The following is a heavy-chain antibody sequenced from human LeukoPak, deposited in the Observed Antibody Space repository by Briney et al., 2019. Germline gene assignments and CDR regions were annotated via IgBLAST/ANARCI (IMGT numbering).Heavy chain of an antibody. V-gene: IGHV5-51*01. Sequence: GESLKIFCNGSGYNFASYWIGWVRQKPGRGLEWMGIIYSGDSDTRYSPSFQGQFTISADKSISTAYLHWSSLKASDTAMYFCARSSSGFFFDYWGQGTLVTVSS. CDR3: ARSSSGFFFDY. CDR2: IYSGDSDT. CDR1: GYNFASYW. D-gene: IGHD3-22*01. J-gene: IGHJ4*02.